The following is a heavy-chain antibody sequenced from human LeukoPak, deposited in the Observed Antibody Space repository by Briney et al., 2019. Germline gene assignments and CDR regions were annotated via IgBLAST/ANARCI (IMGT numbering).Heavy chain of an antibody. J-gene: IGHJ6*03. V-gene: IGHV4-34*01. CDR2: INHSGST. CDR3: ARVSPHRRGSGSYYLYYYSYYMDV. D-gene: IGHD3-10*01. Sequence: SGTLSLTCAVYGGSFSGYYWSWIRQPPGKGLEGIGEINHSGSTNYNPSLKSRITISVDTSKNQFSLKLSSVAAADTAVYYCARVSPHRRGSGSYYLYYYSYYMDVWGKGTPVTVSS. CDR1: GGSFSGYY.